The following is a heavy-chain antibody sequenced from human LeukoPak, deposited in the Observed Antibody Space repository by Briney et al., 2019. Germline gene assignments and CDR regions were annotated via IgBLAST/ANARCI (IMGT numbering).Heavy chain of an antibody. Sequence: GGSLRLSCAASGVTFSSYAMSWVRQAPGKGLEWVSVISGGGDSTYYADSVKGRFTISRDNSKNTLYLQMNSLRAEDTAVYYCASFASGWSSKYFDYWGQGTLVTVSS. V-gene: IGHV3-23*01. CDR3: ASFASGWSSKYFDY. D-gene: IGHD6-19*01. J-gene: IGHJ4*02. CDR1: GVTFSSYA. CDR2: ISGGGDST.